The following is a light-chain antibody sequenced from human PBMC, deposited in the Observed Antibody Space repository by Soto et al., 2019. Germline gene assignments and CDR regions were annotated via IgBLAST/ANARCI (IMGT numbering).Light chain of an antibody. J-gene: IGLJ2*01. CDR1: SSDVGNYNL. V-gene: IGLV2-23*01. CDR2: EGG. CDR3: CSFALRSTLI. Sequence: QPVLTQPASVSGSPGQSITISCTGTSSDVGNYNLVSWYQQYPGKAPKLMIYEGGKRPSGVSNRFSGSKSGNTASLTISGLQAEDEADYYCCSFALRSTLIFGGGTKVTVL.